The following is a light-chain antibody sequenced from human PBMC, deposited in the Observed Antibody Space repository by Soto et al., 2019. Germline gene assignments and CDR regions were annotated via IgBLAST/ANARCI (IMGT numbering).Light chain of an antibody. CDR3: AAWDDSLNGVV. Sequence: QSVLTQPPSASGTPGQTIAISCSGGSSNIGSHTVNWYQQLPGTAPRLLIYRNTQRPSGVPARFAGSKSGTAASLSISGLQSEYEGDYYCAAWDDSLNGVVFGGGTKLTVL. V-gene: IGLV1-44*01. CDR1: SSNIGSHT. J-gene: IGLJ2*01. CDR2: RNT.